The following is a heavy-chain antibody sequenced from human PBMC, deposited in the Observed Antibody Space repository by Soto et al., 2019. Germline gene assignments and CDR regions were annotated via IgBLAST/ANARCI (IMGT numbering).Heavy chain of an antibody. CDR2: IIPIFGTA. Sequence: SLKVSCKASGGTFSSYAISWVRQAPGQGLEWMGGIIPIFGTANYAQKFQGRVTITADESTSTAYMELSSLRSEDTAVYYCARRGYCSGGSCAPGFYGMDVWGQGTTVTVSS. CDR3: ARRGYCSGGSCAPGFYGMDV. V-gene: IGHV1-69*13. CDR1: GGTFSSYA. D-gene: IGHD2-15*01. J-gene: IGHJ6*02.